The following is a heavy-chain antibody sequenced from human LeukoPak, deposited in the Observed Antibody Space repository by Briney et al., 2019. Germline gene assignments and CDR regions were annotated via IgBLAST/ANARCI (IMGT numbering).Heavy chain of an antibody. CDR1: GFTFSSYE. CDR3: ARESRYGMDV. V-gene: IGHV3-48*03. CDR2: ISSSGSTI. J-gene: IGHJ6*02. Sequence: GGSLRLSCAASGFTFSSYEMNWVRQAPGKGLEWVSYISSSGSTIYYADSVKGRFTISIDNAKNSLYLQMNSLRAEDTAVYYCARESRYGMDVWGQGTTVTVSS.